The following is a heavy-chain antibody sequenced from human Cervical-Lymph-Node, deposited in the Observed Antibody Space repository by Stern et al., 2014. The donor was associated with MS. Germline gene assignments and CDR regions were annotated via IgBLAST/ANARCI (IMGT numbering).Heavy chain of an antibody. CDR2: ISANNGNT. Sequence: QVQLVQSGAEVKKPGASVTVSCEASGYSFTSYGISWVRQAPGQGLEWMGWISANNGNTNYAQKFLGRVTTTTDTSTSTVYMELRSLRSDDTAVYYCARTYDFWSGYEDYWGQGTLVTVSS. CDR3: ARTYDFWSGYEDY. D-gene: IGHD3-3*01. CDR1: GYSFTSYG. V-gene: IGHV1-18*01. J-gene: IGHJ4*02.